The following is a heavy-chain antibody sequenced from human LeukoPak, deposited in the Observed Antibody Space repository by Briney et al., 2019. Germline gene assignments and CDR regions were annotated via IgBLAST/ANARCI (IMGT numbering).Heavy chain of an antibody. J-gene: IGHJ4*02. CDR2: INPNSGGT. D-gene: IGHD6-19*01. Sequence: ASVKVSCKASGYTXTDHYLHWVRQAPGQGLEWMGWINPNSGGTNYLQKFQGRVTMTRDTSISTAHMELTRLRSDDTAVYYCASGYSSGWSGDYWGQGTLVTVSS. CDR1: GYTXTDHY. V-gene: IGHV1-2*02. CDR3: ASGYSSGWSGDY.